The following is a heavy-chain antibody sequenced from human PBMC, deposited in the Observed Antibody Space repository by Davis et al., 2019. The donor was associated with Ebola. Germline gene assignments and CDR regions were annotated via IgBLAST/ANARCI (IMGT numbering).Heavy chain of an antibody. Sequence: GESLKISCKASGYSFTSYSIGWVRQMPGKGLEWMGFIYPGDSDTRYSPSFQGQVTISADKSISTAYLQWSSLKASDIAMYYCARQESLYGSSDYWGQGTLVTVSS. V-gene: IGHV5-51*01. CDR3: ARQESLYGSSDY. J-gene: IGHJ4*02. CDR2: IYPGDSDT. D-gene: IGHD2/OR15-2a*01. CDR1: GYSFTSYS.